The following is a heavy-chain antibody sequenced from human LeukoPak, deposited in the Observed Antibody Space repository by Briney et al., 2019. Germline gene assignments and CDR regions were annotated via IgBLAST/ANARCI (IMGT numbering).Heavy chain of an antibody. Sequence: GSSVKVSCKASGGTFSSYAISWVRQAPGQGLEWMGGIIPIFGTANYTQKFQGRVTITTDESTSTAYMELSSLRSEDTAVYYCARGHRSSVYYYYYMDVWGKGTTVTVSS. J-gene: IGHJ6*03. V-gene: IGHV1-69*05. D-gene: IGHD3-16*02. CDR2: IIPIFGTA. CDR1: GGTFSSYA. CDR3: ARGHRSSVYYYYYMDV.